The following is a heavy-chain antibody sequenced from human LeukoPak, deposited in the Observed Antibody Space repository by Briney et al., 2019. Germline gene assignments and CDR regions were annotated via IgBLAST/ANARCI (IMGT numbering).Heavy chain of an antibody. CDR3: AREFDYYGSGSYYFDY. CDR1: GYTFTSYG. CDR2: ISAYNGNT. V-gene: IGHV1-18*01. J-gene: IGHJ4*02. Sequence: ASVKVSCKASGYTFTSYGISWVRQAPGQGLEWMGWISAYNGNTNYAQKLQGRVTMTTDTSTSTAYMELRNLRSDDTAVYYCAREFDYYGSGSYYFDYWGQGTLVTVSS. D-gene: IGHD3-10*01.